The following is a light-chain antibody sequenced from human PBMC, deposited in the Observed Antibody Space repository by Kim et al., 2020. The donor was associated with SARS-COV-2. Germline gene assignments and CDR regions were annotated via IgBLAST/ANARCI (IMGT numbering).Light chain of an antibody. CDR1: ALPKQY. CDR2: KDS. Sequence: SPGQTARITCSGDALPKQYAYWYQQKPGQAPVLVIYKDSERPSGIPERFSGSSSGTTVTLTISGVQAEDEADYYCQSADSSGTYVFGGGTQLTVL. J-gene: IGLJ3*02. CDR3: QSADSSGTYV. V-gene: IGLV3-25*03.